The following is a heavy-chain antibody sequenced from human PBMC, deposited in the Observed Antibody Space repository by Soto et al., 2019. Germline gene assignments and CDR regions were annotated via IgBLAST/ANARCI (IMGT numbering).Heavy chain of an antibody. J-gene: IGHJ4*02. D-gene: IGHD2-15*01. CDR2: IYYSGST. V-gene: IGHV4-30-4*01. Sequence: QVQLQESGPGLVKPSQTLSLTCTVSGGSISSGDYYWSWIRQPPGKGLEWIGYIYYSGSTYYNPSLKSRVTISVDTSKNQFSLKLSSVTAADTAVYYCAREAEYCSGGSCYLLIGYWGQGTLVTVSS. CDR3: AREAEYCSGGSCYLLIGY. CDR1: GGSISSGDYY.